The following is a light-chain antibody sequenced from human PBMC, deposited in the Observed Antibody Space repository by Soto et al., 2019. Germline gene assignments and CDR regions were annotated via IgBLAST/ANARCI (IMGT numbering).Light chain of an antibody. CDR1: SSNIWDNY. V-gene: IGLV1-51*02. CDR3: GTWDNSLSAGV. CDR2: ENT. Sequence: QSVLTQPPSVSAAPGQKVTISCSGCSSNIWDNYVSWYQQLPGTAPKLLIYENTKRPSEIPDRFSGSKSGTSATLDIAGLQTGDEADYYCGTWDNSLSAGVFGGGTKLTVL. J-gene: IGLJ3*02.